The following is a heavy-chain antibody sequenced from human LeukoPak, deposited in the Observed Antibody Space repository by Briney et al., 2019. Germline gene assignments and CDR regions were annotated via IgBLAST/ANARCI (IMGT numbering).Heavy chain of an antibody. CDR3: ASGPSEWLHPPPAYYYYMDV. J-gene: IGHJ6*03. CDR1: GYTFTSYY. CDR2: INPSGGST. D-gene: IGHD3-3*01. Sequence: ASVKVSCKASGYTFTSYYMHWVRQAPGQGLEWMGIINPSGGSTSYAQKFQGRVTMTRDTSTSTAYMELSSLRSEDTAVYYCASGPSEWLHPPPAYYYYMDVWGKGTTVTVSS. V-gene: IGHV1-46*01.